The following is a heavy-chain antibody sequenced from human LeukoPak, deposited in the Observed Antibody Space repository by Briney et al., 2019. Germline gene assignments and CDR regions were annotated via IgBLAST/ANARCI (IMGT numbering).Heavy chain of an antibody. D-gene: IGHD5-18*01. CDR2: MNPNSGDT. J-gene: IGHJ4*02. CDR3: ARGRRIQLWPNAYYFDY. Sequence: ASVKVSCKASGYTFTDYDIYWVRQAPGEGPEWMGWMNPNSGDTGYAQKFQGRVTITRNTSISTAYMELSSLRSEDTAVYYCARGRRIQLWPNAYYFDYWGQGTLVTVSS. V-gene: IGHV1-8*03. CDR1: GYTFTDYD.